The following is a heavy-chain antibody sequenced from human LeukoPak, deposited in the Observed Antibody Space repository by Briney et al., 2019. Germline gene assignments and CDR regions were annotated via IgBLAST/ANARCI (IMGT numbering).Heavy chain of an antibody. CDR2: ISGSGGST. D-gene: IGHD5-12*01. CDR3: ARGPSGYHNT. J-gene: IGHJ4*02. CDR1: GFTFSSYA. V-gene: IGHV3-23*01. Sequence: GGSLRLSCAASGFTFSSYAMSWVPQAPGEGLEWVSAISGSGGSTYYADSVKGRFTISGDNSKNTLYLQMHSLRAEDTAVYYCARGPSGYHNTGGQGTLVTVSS.